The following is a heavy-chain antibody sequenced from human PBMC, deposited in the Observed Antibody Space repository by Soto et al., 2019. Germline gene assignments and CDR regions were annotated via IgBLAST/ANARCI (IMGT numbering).Heavy chain of an antibody. V-gene: IGHV3-23*01. J-gene: IGHJ6*02. CDR1: GFTFRIYA. CDR3: AKRGDILDVSSSFVGYGMDV. CDR2: IRGNGAGI. Sequence: PGGSLRLSCVASGFTFRIYAMTWVRQAPGKGLEWVARIRGNGAGISYADSVKGRFTISRDNSKNTVYLQMNSLRADDTAVYFCAKRGDILDVSSSFVGYGMDVWGQGTTVTV. D-gene: IGHD2-15*01.